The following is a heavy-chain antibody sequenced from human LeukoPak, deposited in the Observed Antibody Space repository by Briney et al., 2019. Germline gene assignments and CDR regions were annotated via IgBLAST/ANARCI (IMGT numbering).Heavy chain of an antibody. Sequence: ASVKVSCKASGYTFTGYYMHWVRQAPGQGLEWMGWINPNSGGTNYAQKFQGRVTMTRDTSISTAYMELSRLRSEDMAVYYCARSNGYSSGYDVETNWFDPWGQGSLVTVSS. CDR3: ARSNGYSSGYDVETNWFDP. CDR2: INPNSGGT. D-gene: IGHD6-19*01. CDR1: GYTFTGYY. V-gene: IGHV1-2*02. J-gene: IGHJ5*02.